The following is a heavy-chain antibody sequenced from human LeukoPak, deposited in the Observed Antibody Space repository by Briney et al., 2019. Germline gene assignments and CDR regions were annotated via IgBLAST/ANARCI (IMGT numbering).Heavy chain of an antibody. CDR1: GFSFRTYG. J-gene: IGHJ4*02. CDR2: ISYDGSNK. D-gene: IGHD6-25*01. CDR3: AKDLSGSAATVPGDY. V-gene: IGHV3-30*18. Sequence: QTGGSLRLSCAASGFSFRTYGMHWVRQAPGKGLEWVAVISYDGSNKYYADSVKGRFTISRDNSKNTLYLQMNSLRAEDTAVYYCAKDLSGSAATVPGDYWGQGTLVTVSS.